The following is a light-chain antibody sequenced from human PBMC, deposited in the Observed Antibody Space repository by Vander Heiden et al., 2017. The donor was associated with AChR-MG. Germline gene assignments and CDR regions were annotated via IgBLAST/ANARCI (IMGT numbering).Light chain of an antibody. J-gene: IGKJ2*01. CDR2: TAS. V-gene: IGKV1-39*01. CDR1: QRITTY. CDR3: QQSYSTPYT. Sequence: DFQMTQSPSSLSASVGDTVTITCRASQRITTYLNWYQQKPGKAPDLLIYTASRLQSGVPPRFSGSGSGTEFTLTITSLQPEDFATYYCQQSYSTPYTFGQGTKLEIK.